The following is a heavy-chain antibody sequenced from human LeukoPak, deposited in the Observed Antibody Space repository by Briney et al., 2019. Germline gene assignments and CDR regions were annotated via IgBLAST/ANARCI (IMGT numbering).Heavy chain of an antibody. CDR1: GFTFTSDA. V-gene: IGHV3-23*01. J-gene: IGHJ5*02. D-gene: IGHD6-19*01. CDR3: AKCSTSAYITGWCNWIDP. CDR2: TVSRGTT. Sequence: GGSLRLSCVASGFTFTSDAMNWVCQAPGKGLEWVSSTVSRGTTQYADSVKGRFTVSRDTSKNTLYLQMNSLRADDTAVYYCAKCSTSAYITGWCNWIDPWGQGTLVTVSS.